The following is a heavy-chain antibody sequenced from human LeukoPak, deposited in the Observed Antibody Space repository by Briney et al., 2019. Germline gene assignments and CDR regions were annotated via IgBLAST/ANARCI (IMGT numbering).Heavy chain of an antibody. CDR3: TVIVGLPT. Sequence: GGSLKLSCAASGFSFSGSGVQWVRQASGKGLEWVGRIRSKTNSYATAYAASVKGRFTIPRDDSRNTAYLQMNSLKAEDTAVYYCTVIVGLPTWGQGTLVTVSS. V-gene: IGHV3-73*01. J-gene: IGHJ5*02. CDR1: GFSFSGSG. CDR2: IRSKTNSYAT. D-gene: IGHD3-22*01.